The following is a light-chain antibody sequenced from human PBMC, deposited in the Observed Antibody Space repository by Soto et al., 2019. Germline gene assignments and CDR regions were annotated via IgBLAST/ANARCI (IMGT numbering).Light chain of an antibody. CDR3: QQYHTWPIT. Sequence: ESVLTQSPGTLSLSPGERATLSCRASQGVSRKLAWYQHKPGQAPRLLISGASTGATGIPARFSGSGSGTEFTLTISSLQSEDCAIYYCQQYHTWPITFGGGTKVDIK. J-gene: IGKJ4*01. V-gene: IGKV3-15*01. CDR1: QGVSRK. CDR2: GAS.